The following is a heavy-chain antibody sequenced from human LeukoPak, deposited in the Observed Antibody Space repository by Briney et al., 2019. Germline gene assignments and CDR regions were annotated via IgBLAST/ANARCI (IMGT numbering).Heavy chain of an antibody. D-gene: IGHD2-15*01. CDR3: ARDVGIKVADPFDP. Sequence: ASVNVSRKSSGYTFTGYYMHWVRQAPAQGGEWVGWIHIYRGDTNYAQQSQGRVTMTTDTSTSTVYMEVRGLRCDDTAMYYCARDVGIKVADPFDPWGQRALVTASS. CDR2: IHIYRGDT. CDR1: GYTFTGYY. V-gene: IGHV1-2*02. J-gene: IGHJ5*02.